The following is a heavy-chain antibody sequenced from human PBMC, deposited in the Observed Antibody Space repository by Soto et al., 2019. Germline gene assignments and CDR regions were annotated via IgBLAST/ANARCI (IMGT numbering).Heavy chain of an antibody. CDR1: GGSISSGGYY. Sequence: SETLSLTCTVSGGSISSGGYYWSWIRQHPGKGLEWIGYIYYSGSTYYNPSLKSRVTISADTSKNQFSLKLSSVTAADTAVYYCARDQGNWFDPWGQGTLVTVSS. J-gene: IGHJ5*02. V-gene: IGHV4-31*03. CDR2: IYYSGST. CDR3: ARDQGNWFDP.